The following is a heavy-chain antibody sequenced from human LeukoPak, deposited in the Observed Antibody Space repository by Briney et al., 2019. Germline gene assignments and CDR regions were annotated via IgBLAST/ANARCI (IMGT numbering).Heavy chain of an antibody. J-gene: IGHJ4*02. V-gene: IGHV1-46*01. D-gene: IGHD3-9*01. CDR1: GYTFTSYY. Sequence: ASVKVSCKASGYTFTSYYMHWVRQAPGQGLEWMGIINPSGGSTSYAQKFQGRVTMTRGTSTSTVYMELSSLRSEDTAVYYCARASYDILTGYPHFDYWGQGTLVTVSS. CDR2: INPSGGST. CDR3: ARASYDILTGYPHFDY.